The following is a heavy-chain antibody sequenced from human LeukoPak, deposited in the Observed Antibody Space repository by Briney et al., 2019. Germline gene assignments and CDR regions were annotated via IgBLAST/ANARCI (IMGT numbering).Heavy chain of an antibody. V-gene: IGHV1-69*13. CDR3: AESGGSPARPLDY. CDR1: GGTFSSYA. Sequence: SVRVSCKASGGTFSSYAISWVRQAPGQGLEWMGGIIPIFGTANYAQKFQGRVTITADESTSTAYMELSSLRSEDTAVYYCAESGGSPARPLDYWGQGTLVTVSS. CDR2: IIPIFGTA. D-gene: IGHD2-15*01. J-gene: IGHJ4*02.